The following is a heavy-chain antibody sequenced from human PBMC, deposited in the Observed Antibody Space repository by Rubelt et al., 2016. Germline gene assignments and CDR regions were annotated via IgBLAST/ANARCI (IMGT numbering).Heavy chain of an antibody. J-gene: IGHJ4*02. V-gene: IGHV1-18*01. CDR3: ARASSIAARGGGY. D-gene: IGHD6-6*01. Sequence: NYAQKFQGRVTMTTDTSTSTAYMELRSLRSDDTAVYYCARASSIAARGGGYWGQGTLVTVSS.